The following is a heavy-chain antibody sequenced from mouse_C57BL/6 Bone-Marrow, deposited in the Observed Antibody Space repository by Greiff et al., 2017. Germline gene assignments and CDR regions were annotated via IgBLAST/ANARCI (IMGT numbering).Heavy chain of an antibody. V-gene: IGHV1-61*01. Sequence: QVQLQQPGAELVRPGSSVKLSCKASGYTFTSYWMDWVKQRPGQGLEWIGNIYPSDSETHYNQKFKDKATLTVDKSSSTAYMQLSSLTSEDSAVYYGARGGTAQAPPFAYWGQGTLVTVSA. CDR3: ARGGTAQAPPFAY. J-gene: IGHJ3*01. CDR2: IYPSDSET. CDR1: GYTFTSYW. D-gene: IGHD3-2*02.